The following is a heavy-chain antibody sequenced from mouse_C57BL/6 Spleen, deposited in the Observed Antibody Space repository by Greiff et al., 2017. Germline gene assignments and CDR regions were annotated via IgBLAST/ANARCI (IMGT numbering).Heavy chain of an antibody. CDR2: IDPANGNT. Sequence: VQLQQSVAELVRPGASVKLSCTASGFNIKNTYMHWVKQRPEQGLEWIGRIDPANGNTKYAPKFQGKATITADTSSNTAYLQLSSLTSEDTAIDYCASAHYSNPAWFAYWGQGTLVTVSA. J-gene: IGHJ3*01. CDR3: ASAHYSNPAWFAY. CDR1: GFNIKNTY. D-gene: IGHD2-5*01. V-gene: IGHV14-3*01.